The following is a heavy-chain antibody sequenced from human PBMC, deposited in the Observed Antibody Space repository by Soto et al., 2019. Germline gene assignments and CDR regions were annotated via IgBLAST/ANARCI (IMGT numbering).Heavy chain of an antibody. CDR2: IYSGGST. J-gene: IGHJ6*03. CDR3: ARGLAARQFYYYYYYMDV. Sequence: EVQLVESGGGLVQPGGSLRLSCVASGFTVSSNYMSWVRQAPGKGLEWVSVIYSGGSTYYADSVKGRFTISRDNSKNTLYLQMNSLRAEDTAVYYCARGLAARQFYYYYYYMDVWGKGTTVTVSS. V-gene: IGHV3-66*01. D-gene: IGHD6-6*01. CDR1: GFTVSSNY.